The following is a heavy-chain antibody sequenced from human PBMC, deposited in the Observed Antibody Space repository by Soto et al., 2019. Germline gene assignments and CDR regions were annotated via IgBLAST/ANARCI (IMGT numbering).Heavy chain of an antibody. CDR1: GFSFSSYA. CDR2: INGSGDST. V-gene: IGHV3-23*01. Sequence: EVQLLQSGGGLVQLGGSLRLSCAASGFSFSSYAMNWVRQAPGRGLEWVSAINGSGDSTYYADSVKGRFTISRDNSKNTLSLQMSSLRAGDTAVYYCAKDSSRRRLDSWGQGTLVTVSS. J-gene: IGHJ5*01. CDR3: AKDSSRRRLDS.